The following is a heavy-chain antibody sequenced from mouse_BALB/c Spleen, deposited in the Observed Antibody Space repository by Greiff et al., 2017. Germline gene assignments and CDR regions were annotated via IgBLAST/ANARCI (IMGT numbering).Heavy chain of an antibody. CDR3: KRYDYDGYFDY. D-gene: IGHD2-4*01. CDR1: GFNIKDYY. V-gene: IGHV14-4*02. CDR2: IDPENGDT. J-gene: IGHJ2*01. Sequence: EVQLQQSGAELVRSGASVKLSCTASGFNIKDYYMHWVKQRPEQGLEWIGWIDPENGDTEYAPKFQGKATMTADTSSNTAYLQLSSLTSEDTAVYYCKRYDYDGYFDYWGQGTTLTVSS.